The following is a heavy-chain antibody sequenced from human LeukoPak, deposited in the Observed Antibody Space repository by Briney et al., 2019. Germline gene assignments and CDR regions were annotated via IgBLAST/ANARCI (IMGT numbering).Heavy chain of an antibody. J-gene: IGHJ6*03. CDR2: ISAYNGNT. V-gene: IGHV1-18*01. CDR3: ARGLPAPADQYYMDV. CDR1: GYTFTSYG. Sequence: ASVKVSCKASGYTFTSYGISWVRQAPGQGLEWMGWISAYNGNTNYAQKLQGRVTMTTDTSTSTAYMELRSLRFDDTAVYYCARGLPAPADQYYMDVWGKGTTVTVSS. D-gene: IGHD2-2*01.